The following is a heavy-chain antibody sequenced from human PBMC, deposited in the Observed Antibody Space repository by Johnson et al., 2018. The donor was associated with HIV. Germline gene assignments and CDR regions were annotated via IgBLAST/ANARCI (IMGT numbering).Heavy chain of an antibody. Sequence: VQLVESGGGLVKPGGSLRLSCAASGLTFSNAWMGWVRQAPGKGLEWVANIKQDGSEKYYVDSLKGRFTISRDNAKNSLYLQMNILTAEDTAVYYCARAPEVRGIDAFDIWGQGTMVTVS. V-gene: IGHV3-7*02. D-gene: IGHD3-10*01. CDR2: IKQDGSEK. CDR1: GLTFSNAW. CDR3: ARAPEVRGIDAFDI. J-gene: IGHJ3*02.